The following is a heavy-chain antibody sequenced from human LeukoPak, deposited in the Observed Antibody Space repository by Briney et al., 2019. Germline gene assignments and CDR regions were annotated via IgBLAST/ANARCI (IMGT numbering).Heavy chain of an antibody. J-gene: IGHJ4*02. D-gene: IGHD2-15*01. CDR2: IYYRGST. CDR3: ARIYCSGGSCYFPFDY. V-gene: IGHV4-39*01. Sequence: SETLSLTCTVSGGSISSSSDSWGWIRQPPGKGLEWIGNIYYRGSTYYNPSLKSRVTISVDTSKNQFSLKLSSVTAADTAVYYCARIYCSGGSCYFPFDYWGQGTLVTVSS. CDR1: GGSISSSSDS.